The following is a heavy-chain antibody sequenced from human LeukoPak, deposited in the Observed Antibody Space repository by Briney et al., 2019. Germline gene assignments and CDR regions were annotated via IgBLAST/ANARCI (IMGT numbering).Heavy chain of an antibody. CDR3: AKDLLRWSFDY. V-gene: IGHV1-46*01. CDR2: INPSGGST. D-gene: IGHD4-23*01. Sequence: ASVKVSCKASGYTFTSHYMHWVRQAPGQGLEWMGVINPSGGSTAFARNFQGRVTITSDTSTSTVYMELSSLRADDTAVYHCAKDLLRWSFDYWGQGTLVTVSS. J-gene: IGHJ4*02. CDR1: GYTFTSHY.